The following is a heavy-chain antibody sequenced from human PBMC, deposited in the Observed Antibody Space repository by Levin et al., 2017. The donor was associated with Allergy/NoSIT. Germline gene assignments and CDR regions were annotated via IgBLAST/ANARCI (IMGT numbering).Heavy chain of an antibody. D-gene: IGHD3-16*01. CDR3: VRDTGDDYVNSLDY. CDR2: VNGDGSGT. CDR1: GFTFRNYW. V-gene: IGHV3-74*01. Sequence: QAGGSLRLSCAVSGFTFRNYWMHWVRQAPGKGLVWVSRVNGDGSGTNYADSVKGRFTIFRDNVKNKLTLQMNNLRAEDTAVYYCVRDTGDDYVNSLDYWGRGTLVTVSS. J-gene: IGHJ4*02.